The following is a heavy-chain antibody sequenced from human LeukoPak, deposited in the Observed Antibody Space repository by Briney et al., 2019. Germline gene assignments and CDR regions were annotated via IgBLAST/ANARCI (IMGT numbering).Heavy chain of an antibody. V-gene: IGHV1-18*04. Sequence: ASVKVSCKASGYTFTSYGISWVRQAPGQGLEWMGWISAYNGNTNYAQKPQGRVTMTTDTSTSTAYMELRSLRSDDTAVYYCARATSRVSPMYYFDYWGQGTLVTVSS. CDR1: GYTFTSYG. CDR3: ARATSRVSPMYYFDY. J-gene: IGHJ4*02. D-gene: IGHD3-10*02. CDR2: ISAYNGNT.